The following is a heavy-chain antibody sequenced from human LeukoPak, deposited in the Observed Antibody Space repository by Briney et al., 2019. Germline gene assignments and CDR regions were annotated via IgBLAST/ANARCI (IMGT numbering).Heavy chain of an antibody. V-gene: IGHV3-30*19. CDR1: GFTFSTYA. D-gene: IGHD3-22*01. Sequence: GGSLRLSCAASGFTFSTYAIHWVRQAPGKGLEWVAVISYDGSNKYYADPVKGRFTISRDNSKNTLYLQMNSLRAEDTAVYYCARDLYYYDSSGPFQHWGQGTLVTVSS. CDR3: ARDLYYYDSSGPFQH. CDR2: ISYDGSNK. J-gene: IGHJ1*01.